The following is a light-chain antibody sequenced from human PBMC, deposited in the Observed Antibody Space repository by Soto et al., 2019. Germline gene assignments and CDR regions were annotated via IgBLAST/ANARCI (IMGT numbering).Light chain of an antibody. V-gene: IGKV2D-29*01. Sequence: DIVITQIPLSLSVTPGQPASISCKSSQSLLHSDGKTYLCWYLQRPGQPPQLRIYEVSNRFIGVPERFSGSGSGTDFTLKISRVEAEDVGVYYCMQSIQLPGTFGQGTKLEIK. CDR2: EVS. J-gene: IGKJ2*01. CDR3: MQSIQLPGT. CDR1: QSLLHSDGKTY.